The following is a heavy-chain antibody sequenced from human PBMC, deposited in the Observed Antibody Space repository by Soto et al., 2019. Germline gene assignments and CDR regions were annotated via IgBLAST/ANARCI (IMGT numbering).Heavy chain of an antibody. D-gene: IGHD6-25*01. CDR2: ISYDGSNK. CDR3: ASIEGGFNSDY. J-gene: IGHJ4*02. CDR1: GFTFSSYA. V-gene: IGHV3-30-3*01. Sequence: GGSLRLSCAASGFTFSSYAMHWVRQAPGKGLEWVAVISYDGSNKYYADSVKGRFTISRDNSKNTLYLQMNSLRAEDTAVYYCASIEGGFNSDYWGQGTLVTVSS.